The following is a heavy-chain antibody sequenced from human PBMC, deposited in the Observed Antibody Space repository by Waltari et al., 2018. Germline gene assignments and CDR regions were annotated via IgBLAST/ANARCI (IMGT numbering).Heavy chain of an antibody. CDR3: ATLQYSYGRDY. Sequence: QLQLQESGPGLVKPSETLSLTCTVSGGSISSSSYYWGWIRQPPGKGLEWIGSIYYSGGPYYTPSLKSRVTISVDTSKNQFSLKLSSVTAADTAVYYCATLQYSYGRDYWGQGTLVTVSS. J-gene: IGHJ4*02. CDR1: GGSISSSSYY. V-gene: IGHV4-39*01. D-gene: IGHD5-18*01. CDR2: IYYSGGP.